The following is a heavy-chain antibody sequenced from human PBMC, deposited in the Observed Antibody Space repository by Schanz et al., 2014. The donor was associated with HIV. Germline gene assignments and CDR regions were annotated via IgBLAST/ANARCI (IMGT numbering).Heavy chain of an antibody. D-gene: IGHD2-21*02. CDR1: GYTFINYD. Sequence: QVQLVQSGAEVKKPGASVKVSCKASGYTFINYDIHWVRQASGLGLEWMGWMNPSTGNSGYAQMFQVRVTITRDMSTATAYMELTSLRSEDTAVYYCAALHHSVVVTATLLDWYFDLWGRGTLVTVSS. CDR3: AALHHSVVVTATLLDWYFDL. V-gene: IGHV1-8*01. J-gene: IGHJ2*01. CDR2: MNPSTGNS.